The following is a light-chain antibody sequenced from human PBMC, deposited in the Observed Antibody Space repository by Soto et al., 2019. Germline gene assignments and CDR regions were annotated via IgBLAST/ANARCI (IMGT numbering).Light chain of an antibody. J-gene: IGKJ3*01. V-gene: IGKV3-20*01. CDR1: QSVSSSY. CDR3: QQYVSSRFP. CDR2: VAS. Sequence: EIVLTQSPGTLSLSPGERATLSCRASQSVSSSYLAWYQQKPGQAPRLLIYVASSRATGIPDRFSGSGSGTDFNLTITRLEPEDFAVYDCQQYVSSRFPFGPGTKVDIK.